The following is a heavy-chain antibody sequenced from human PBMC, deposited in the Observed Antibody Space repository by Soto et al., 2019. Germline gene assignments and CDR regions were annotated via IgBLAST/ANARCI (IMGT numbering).Heavy chain of an antibody. D-gene: IGHD3-9*01. CDR1: GFTFADCA. J-gene: IGHJ5*02. CDR2: ISWDSATV. CDR3: VQGRYPTMATPLDH. V-gene: IGHV3-9*01. Sequence: GGSLRLSCSAPGFTFADCAMHWVRQAPGKGPEWVSGISWDSATVGYAESVKGRFTITRDDAKNSLYLQMDSLRREDTALYYCVQGRYPTMATPLDHWGQGTLVTVSS.